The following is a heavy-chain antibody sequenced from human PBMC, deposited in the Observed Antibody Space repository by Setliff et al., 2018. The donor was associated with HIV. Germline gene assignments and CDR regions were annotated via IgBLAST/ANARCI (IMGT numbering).Heavy chain of an antibody. D-gene: IGHD3-22*01. Sequence: SETLSLTCAVSGYSIGSGSFWGWIRQPAGKGLEWIGHIYTSGSTNYNPSLKSRVTISVDTSKNQFSLKLSSVTAADTAVYYCARAPGAYYYDSSGYPIGIRFDYWGQGTLVTVSS. V-gene: IGHV4-61*09. CDR3: ARAPGAYYYDSSGYPIGIRFDY. J-gene: IGHJ4*02. CDR2: IYTSGST. CDR1: GYSIGSGSF.